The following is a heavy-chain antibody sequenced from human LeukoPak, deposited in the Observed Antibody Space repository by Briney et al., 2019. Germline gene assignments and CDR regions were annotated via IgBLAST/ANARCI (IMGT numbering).Heavy chain of an antibody. V-gene: IGHV3-23*01. Sequence: GGSLRLSCAASGFTFSSYAMSWVRQAPGKGLEWVPAISGSGGSTYYADSVKSRFTISRDNSKNTLYLQMNSLRAEDTAVYYCAKETPMIVVVITTDWYFDLWGRGTLVTVSS. D-gene: IGHD3-22*01. CDR1: GFTFSSYA. CDR3: AKETPMIVVVITTDWYFDL. J-gene: IGHJ2*01. CDR2: ISGSGGST.